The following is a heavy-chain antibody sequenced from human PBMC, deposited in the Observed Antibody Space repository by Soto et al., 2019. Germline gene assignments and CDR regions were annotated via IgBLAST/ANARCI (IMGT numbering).Heavy chain of an antibody. Sequence: GASVQVSCKASGYTFTSYAMQWVRQAPGQRLEWMGWINAGNGNTKYSQKFQGRVTITRDTSASTAYMELSSLRSEDTAVYYCARDSGTAAGTSYFDYWGQGTLVTVYS. CDR3: ARDSGTAAGTSYFDY. CDR1: GYTFTSYA. CDR2: INAGNGNT. V-gene: IGHV1-3*01. J-gene: IGHJ4*02. D-gene: IGHD6-13*01.